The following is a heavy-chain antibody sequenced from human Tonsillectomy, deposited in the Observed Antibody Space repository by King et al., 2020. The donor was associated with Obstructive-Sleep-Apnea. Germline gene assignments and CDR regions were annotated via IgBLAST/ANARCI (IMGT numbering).Heavy chain of an antibody. CDR3: AKAQWELYGAFDY. CDR1: GFTFSNYG. CDR2: ISYDGGKR. D-gene: IGHD1-26*01. Sequence: VQLVESGGGVVQPGGSLRLSCAASGFTFSNYGMYWVRQAPGKGLEWVAVISYDGGKRYYADSVKGRLTISRDAYTNTLYLKMNSLRAEDTAVYYCAKAQWELYGAFDYWGQGTLVIVSS. J-gene: IGHJ4*02. V-gene: IGHV3-30*18.